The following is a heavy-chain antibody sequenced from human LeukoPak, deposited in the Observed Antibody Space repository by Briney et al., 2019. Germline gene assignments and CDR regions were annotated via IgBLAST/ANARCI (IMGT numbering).Heavy chain of an antibody. CDR1: GFTFRTYV. CDR3: AKAADGVPPGKPLNWFDP. D-gene: IGHD4-23*01. CDR2: ISYDGSNK. Sequence: PGGSLRLSCAASGFTFRTYVIHWVRQAPGKGLEWVAVISYDGSNKYYADSVKGRFTISKDKSKNTLYLQMSGLRAEDTAVYYCAKAADGVPPGKPLNWFDPRGQGTLVTVSS. J-gene: IGHJ5*02. V-gene: IGHV3-30-3*01.